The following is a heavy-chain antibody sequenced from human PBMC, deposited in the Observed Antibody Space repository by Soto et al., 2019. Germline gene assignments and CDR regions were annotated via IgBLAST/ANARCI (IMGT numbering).Heavy chain of an antibody. CDR1: GGSISSGGYS. CDR2: IYYSGST. Sequence: SETLSLTCAVSGGSISSGGYSWSWIRQPPGKGLEWIGYIYYSGSTNYTPSLKSRVTISVDTSKNQFSLKLSSVTAADTAVYYCARDSGGGNPDFGYWGQGSLVTVSS. J-gene: IGHJ4*02. CDR3: ARDSGGGNPDFGY. V-gene: IGHV4-61*08. D-gene: IGHD2-15*01.